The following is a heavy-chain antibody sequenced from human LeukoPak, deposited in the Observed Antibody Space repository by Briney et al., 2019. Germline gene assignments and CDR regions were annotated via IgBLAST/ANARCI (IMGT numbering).Heavy chain of an antibody. CDR3: GRELKVSCYRGDAFDF. Sequence: SENLSLNCTCIDRSIIRYYRSSLRPPPGKGLEWIRFTYCSGSTNCNASLKSRVIISVDTTNNQFSLKLSPVTSADTAEYYCGRELKVSCYRGDAFDFCGQGTMVTVSS. CDR2: TYCSGST. CDR1: DRSIIRYY. V-gene: IGHV4-59*01. J-gene: IGHJ3*01. D-gene: IGHD6-13*01.